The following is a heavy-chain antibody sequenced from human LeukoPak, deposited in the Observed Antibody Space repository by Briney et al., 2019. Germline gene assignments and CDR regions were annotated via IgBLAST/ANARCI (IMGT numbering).Heavy chain of an antibody. V-gene: IGHV3-7*01. J-gene: IGHJ6*03. CDR2: IKQDGSEK. D-gene: IGHD3-3*01. CDR3: ARVNSPAITYHDFWSGYYTDYYYYYMDV. CDR1: GFTFSSYW. Sequence: GGSLRLSCAASGFTFSSYWMSWVRQAPGKGLEWVANIKQDGSEKYYVDSVKGRFIISRDNAKNSLYLQMNSLRAEDTAMYYCARVNSPAITYHDFWSGYYTDYYYYYMDVWGKGTTVTVSS.